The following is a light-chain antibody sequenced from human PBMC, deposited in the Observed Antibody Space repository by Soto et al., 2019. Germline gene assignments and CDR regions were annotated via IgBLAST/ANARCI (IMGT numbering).Light chain of an antibody. J-gene: IGKJ1*01. V-gene: IGKV3-20*01. CDR1: QSVGNNF. CDR3: HQYGTSPQT. Sequence: EIVLTQSPDTLSLSPGERATLSCRASQSVGNNFLAWYQQKPGQAPTLLIYDASSRASGLPDRFSGSGSETDFTLTASRLELEDFAVYFCHQYGTSPQTFGQGTKVEI. CDR2: DAS.